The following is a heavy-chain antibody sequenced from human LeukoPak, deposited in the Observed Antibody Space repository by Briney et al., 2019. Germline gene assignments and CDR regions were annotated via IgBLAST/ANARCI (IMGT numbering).Heavy chain of an antibody. J-gene: IGHJ4*02. CDR2: IYYSGST. CDR1: GGSISSSSYY. V-gene: IGHV4-39*07. CDR3: ARGPYYYDSSGSFDY. Sequence: SEPLSLTCTVSGGSISSSSYYWGWIRQPPGKGLEWIGSIYYSGSTYYNPSLKSRVTISVDTSKNQFSLKLSSVTAADTAVYYCARGPYYYDSSGSFDYWGQGTLVTVSS. D-gene: IGHD3-22*01.